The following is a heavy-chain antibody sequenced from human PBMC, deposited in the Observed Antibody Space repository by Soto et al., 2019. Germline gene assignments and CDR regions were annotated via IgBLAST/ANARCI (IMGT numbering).Heavy chain of an antibody. V-gene: IGHV3-30*18. D-gene: IGHD2-15*01. J-gene: IGHJ3*01. Sequence: QVHLVESGGGVVQPGRSLRLSCVASGFSFSDSGMHWVRQARGKGLEWVAAISYDGSNKYYADSVNDRFTISRDNSKNTLSLQMNSLRAEDKAVYYCAKSVRYCLGSSCSPEAFDVWGQGTLVSVSS. CDR2: ISYDGSNK. CDR3: AKSVRYCLGSSCSPEAFDV. CDR1: GFSFSDSG.